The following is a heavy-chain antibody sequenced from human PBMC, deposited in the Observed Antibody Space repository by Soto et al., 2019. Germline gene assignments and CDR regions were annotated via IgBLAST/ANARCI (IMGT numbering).Heavy chain of an antibody. J-gene: IGHJ4*02. Sequence: EVQLVESGGGLVQPGGSPRLSCAASGFTFSSYSMNWVRQAPGKGLEWVSYISSSSSTIYYADSVKGRFTISRDNAKNSLYLQMNSLRDEDTAVYYCARLRPGTVGPTYYFDYWGQGTLVTVSS. CDR2: ISSSSSTI. CDR3: ARLRPGTVGPTYYFDY. V-gene: IGHV3-48*02. D-gene: IGHD1-26*01. CDR1: GFTFSSYS.